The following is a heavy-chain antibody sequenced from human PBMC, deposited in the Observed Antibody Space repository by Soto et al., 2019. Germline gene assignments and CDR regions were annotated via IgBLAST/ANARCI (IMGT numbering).Heavy chain of an antibody. D-gene: IGHD6-6*01. J-gene: IGHJ6*02. Sequence: SETLSLTCTVSGGSISSYYWSWIRQPPGKGLEWIGYIYYSGSTNYNPSLKSRVTISVDTSKNQFSLKLSSVTAADTAVYYCARSGAYSSSSFVSGYYYYGMDVWGQGTTVTVSS. V-gene: IGHV4-59*01. CDR3: ARSGAYSSSSFVSGYYYYGMDV. CDR2: IYYSGST. CDR1: GGSISSYY.